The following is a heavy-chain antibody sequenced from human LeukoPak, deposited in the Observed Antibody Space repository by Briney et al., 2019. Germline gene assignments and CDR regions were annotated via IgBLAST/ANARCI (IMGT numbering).Heavy chain of an antibody. Sequence: GGSLRLSCAASGFTFSSYWMSWVRQAPGEGLEWVANIKQDGSEKYYVDSVKGRFTISRDNAKNSLYLQMNSLRAEDTAVYYCARGGLNYDYVWGSYRLIYFDYWGQGTLVTVSS. V-gene: IGHV3-7*03. CDR3: ARGGLNYDYVWGSYRLIYFDY. CDR1: GFTFSSYW. CDR2: IKQDGSEK. J-gene: IGHJ4*02. D-gene: IGHD3-16*02.